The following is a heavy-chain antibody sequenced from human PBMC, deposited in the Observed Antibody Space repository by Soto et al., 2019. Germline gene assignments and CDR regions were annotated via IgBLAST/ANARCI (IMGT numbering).Heavy chain of an antibody. D-gene: IGHD1-1*01. V-gene: IGHV5-51*01. J-gene: IGHJ4*02. CDR3: ARGYKYGPLDF. CDR2: IYPGDSDT. CDR1: GYSFTSYW. Sequence: GESLKISCKCSGYSFTSYWIAWVRQMPGKGLEWMGIIYPGDSDTRYSPSFQGQDIISTDKSISTAYLQWSSLKASDTAMYYCARGYKYGPLDFWGQGTLVTVSS.